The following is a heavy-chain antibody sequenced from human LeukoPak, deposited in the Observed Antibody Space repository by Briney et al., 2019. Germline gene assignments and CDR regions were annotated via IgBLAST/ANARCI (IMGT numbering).Heavy chain of an antibody. D-gene: IGHD6-13*01. CDR2: MNPNSGNT. J-gene: IGHJ6*02. CDR1: GYTFTSYD. CDR3: RYSSSWFPTLAGYYGMDV. Sequence: ASVKVSCKASGYTFTSYDINWVRQATGQGLEWMGWMNPNSGNTGYAQKFQGRVTMTRNTSISTAYMELSSLRSEDTAVYYCRYSSSWFPTLAGYYGMDVWGQGTTVTVSS. V-gene: IGHV1-8*01.